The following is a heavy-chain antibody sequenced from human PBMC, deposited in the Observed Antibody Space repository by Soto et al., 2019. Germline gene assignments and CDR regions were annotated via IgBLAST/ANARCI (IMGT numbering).Heavy chain of an antibody. Sequence: SGGSLRLSWGASEFTFSRYSLIWVRQAPGKGLEWVSGVNGGGGSTYYAESVKGRFTISRDNSKNTLYLQMNSLRAEDTAVYYCAKGPDYYGMDVWGQGTTVTVSS. J-gene: IGHJ6*02. CDR3: AKGPDYYGMDV. V-gene: IGHV3-23*01. CDR1: EFTFSRYS. CDR2: VNGGGGST.